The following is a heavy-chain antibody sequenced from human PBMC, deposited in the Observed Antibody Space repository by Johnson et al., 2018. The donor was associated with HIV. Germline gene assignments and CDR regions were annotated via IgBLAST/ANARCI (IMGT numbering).Heavy chain of an antibody. CDR2: IYSGGST. J-gene: IGHJ3*01. CDR3: ARDRFGSGRPNAFDL. D-gene: IGHD3-10*01. CDR1: GFTVSSNY. V-gene: IGHV3-66*03. Sequence: VQLVESGGGLIQPGGSLRLSCAASGFTVSSNYMSWVRQAPGKGLEWVSVIYSGGSTYYADSVKGRFTISRDNSKNTLYLQMNSLRAEDTAVYYCARDRFGSGRPNAFDLWGQGTMVTVSS.